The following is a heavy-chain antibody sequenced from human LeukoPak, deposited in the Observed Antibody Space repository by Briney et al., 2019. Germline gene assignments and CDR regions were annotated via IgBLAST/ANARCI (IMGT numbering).Heavy chain of an antibody. Sequence: QPGGSLRLSCAASGFTFSSYEMNWVRQAPGKGLEWVSYISSSGSTIYYADSVKGRFTISRDNAKNSLYLQMNSLRAEDTAVYYCARVGSGGYDYSRWGYYYYYMDVWGKGTTVTVSS. CDR1: GFTFSSYE. J-gene: IGHJ6*03. CDR3: ARVGSGGYDYSRWGYYYYYMDV. V-gene: IGHV3-48*03. D-gene: IGHD5-12*01. CDR2: ISSSGSTI.